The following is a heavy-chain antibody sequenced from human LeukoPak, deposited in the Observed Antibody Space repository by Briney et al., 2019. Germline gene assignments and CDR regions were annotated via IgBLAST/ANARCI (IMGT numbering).Heavy chain of an antibody. CDR2: ISWNSGSI. CDR1: GFTFDDYA. Sequence: PGRSLRLSCAASGFTFDDYAMHWVRQAPGKGLEWVSGISWNSGSIGYADSVKGRFTISRDNAKNSLYLQMNSLRAEDTALYYCAKDNDYGDSRPLRGRYFDLWGRGTLVTVSS. CDR3: AKDNDYGDSRPLRGRYFDL. V-gene: IGHV3-9*01. J-gene: IGHJ2*01. D-gene: IGHD4-17*01.